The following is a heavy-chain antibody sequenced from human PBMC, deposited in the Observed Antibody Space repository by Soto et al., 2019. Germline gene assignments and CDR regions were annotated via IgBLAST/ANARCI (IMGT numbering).Heavy chain of an antibody. CDR2: ISSSSSTI. CDR3: ASRNLWFDP. J-gene: IGHJ5*02. V-gene: IGHV3-48*01. Sequence: EVQLVESGGGLVQPGGSLRLSCAASGFTFSSYSMNWVRQAPGKGLEWVSYISSSSSTIYYADSVKGRFTISRDNAKNSLYLQMTSLRAEDTAVYYCASRNLWFDPWGQGTLVTVSS. CDR1: GFTFSSYS.